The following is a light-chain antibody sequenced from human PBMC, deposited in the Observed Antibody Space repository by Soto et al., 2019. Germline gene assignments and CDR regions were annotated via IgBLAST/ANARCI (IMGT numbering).Light chain of an antibody. CDR2: DVS. CDR3: QQRSNWPLT. Sequence: EIVLTQSPGTLSLSPGERATLSCRASESVSSYLVWYQQKPGQAPRLLMYDVSNRATGIPARFSGSGSGTDFTLTISSLEPEDFAVYYCQQRSNWPLTFGGGTKVEIK. V-gene: IGKV3-11*01. J-gene: IGKJ4*01. CDR1: ESVSSY.